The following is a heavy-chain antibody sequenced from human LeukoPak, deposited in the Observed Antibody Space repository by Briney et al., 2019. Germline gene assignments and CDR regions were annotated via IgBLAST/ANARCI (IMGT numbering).Heavy chain of an antibody. D-gene: IGHD2-15*01. CDR2: ISSSGSTI. V-gene: IGHV3-11*01. J-gene: IGHJ5*02. CDR1: GFTFSDYY. Sequence: PGGSLRLSCAASGFTFSDYYMSWIRQAPGKGLEWVSYISSSGSTIYYADSVKGRFTISRDNAKNSLYLQMNSLRAEDTAVYCCARGVVAALNWFDPWGQGTLVTVSS. CDR3: ARGVVAALNWFDP.